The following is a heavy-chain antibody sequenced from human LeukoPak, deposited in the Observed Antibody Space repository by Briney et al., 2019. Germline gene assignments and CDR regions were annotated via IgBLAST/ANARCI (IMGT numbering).Heavy chain of an antibody. Sequence: GRSLRLSCAASGFTFSSYGMHWVCQAPGKGLEWVAVISYDGSNKYYADSVKGRFTISRDNSKNTLYLQMNSLRAEDTAVYYCAAESSWLLVDYWGQGTLVTVPS. CDR1: GFTFSSYG. V-gene: IGHV3-30*03. D-gene: IGHD2-15*01. J-gene: IGHJ4*02. CDR3: AAESSWLLVDY. CDR2: ISYDGSNK.